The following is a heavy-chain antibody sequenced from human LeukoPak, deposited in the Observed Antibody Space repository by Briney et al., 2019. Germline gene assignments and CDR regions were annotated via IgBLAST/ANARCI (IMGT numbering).Heavy chain of an antibody. D-gene: IGHD6-19*01. V-gene: IGHV3-21*01. CDR2: ITSSSSYI. J-gene: IGHJ4*02. Sequence: GSLRLSCAGSGFTLSSYSMNWVRQAPGKGLEWVSSITSSSSYIYYADSVKGRFTISRDNAKKSVYLQMNSLRAEDTAVYYCARGSTYSSGWYTGFDYWGQGTLVTVSS. CDR3: ARGSTYSSGWYTGFDY. CDR1: GFTLSSYS.